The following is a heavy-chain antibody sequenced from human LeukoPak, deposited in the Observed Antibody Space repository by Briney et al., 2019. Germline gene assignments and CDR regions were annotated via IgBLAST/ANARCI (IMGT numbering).Heavy chain of an antibody. J-gene: IGHJ6*02. CDR2: ISAYNGNT. CDR1: GYSXTSYA. D-gene: IGHD6-13*01. CDR3: ARDPLRSTWSTYYNALDV. Sequence: ASMKVSCKASGYSXTSYAINGVRQAPGQGLEWMGWISAYNGNTDYAQKLQGRVTMTTDTSTSTAYMELRSPTSDDTAVYYCARDPLRSTWSTYYNALDVWGQGTSVTVSS. V-gene: IGHV1-18*01.